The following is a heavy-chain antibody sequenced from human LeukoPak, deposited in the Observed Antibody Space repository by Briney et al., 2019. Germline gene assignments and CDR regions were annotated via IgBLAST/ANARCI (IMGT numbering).Heavy chain of an antibody. CDR1: GFTFSSYS. CDR2: STSSSRTI. CDR3: ARDVGVYGDYAILGY. D-gene: IGHD4-17*01. Sequence: GGTLRLSCAASGFTFSSYSMNWVRQAPGKGLEWLSFSTSSSRTIYYTESVRGRFTVSRDNGKNSLFLQMNSLRSEDSAVYYCARDVGVYGDYAILGYWGQGTLVTVSS. V-gene: IGHV3-48*01. J-gene: IGHJ4*02.